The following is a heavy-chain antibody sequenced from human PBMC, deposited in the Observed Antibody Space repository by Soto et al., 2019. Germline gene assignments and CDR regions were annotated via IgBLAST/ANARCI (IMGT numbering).Heavy chain of an antibody. Sequence: SLRLSCAASGFSFSNHAMSWVRQAPGKGLEWVSTIGGYSDTTFYADSAKGRFIISRDKSKNTLYLQTNSLRAEDTALYYCAKVRSTSCYFCGMDVWGQGTTVTVS. J-gene: IGHJ6*02. D-gene: IGHD2-2*01. CDR1: GFSFSNHA. CDR3: AKVRSTSCYFCGMDV. CDR2: IGGYSDTT. V-gene: IGHV3-23*01.